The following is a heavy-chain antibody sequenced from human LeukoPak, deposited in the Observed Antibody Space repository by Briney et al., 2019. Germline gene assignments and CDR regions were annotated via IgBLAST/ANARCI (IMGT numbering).Heavy chain of an antibody. CDR3: ARDQALSDFWSGYYKDYYGMDV. CDR1: GYTFTGYY. CDR2: INPNSGGT. J-gene: IGHJ6*02. Sequence: GASVKVSCKASGYTFTGYYMHWVRQAPGRGLEWMGRINPNSGGTNYAQKFQGRVTMTRDTSISTAYMELSRLRSDDTAVYYCARDQALSDFWSGYYKDYYGMDVWGQGTTVTVSS. D-gene: IGHD3-3*01. V-gene: IGHV1-2*06.